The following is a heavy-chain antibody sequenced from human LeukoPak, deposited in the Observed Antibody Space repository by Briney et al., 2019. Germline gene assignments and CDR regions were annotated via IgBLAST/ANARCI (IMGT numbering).Heavy chain of an antibody. CDR1: GFTFDDYA. J-gene: IGHJ4*02. CDR3: ARDLGGLWTF. V-gene: IGHV3-74*01. Sequence: GGSLRLSCAASGFTFDDYAMHWVRQAPGKGLVWVSRISPDGSSTNYADSVKGRFTISRDNTKNTLYLQMNSLRVEDTALYYCARDLGGLWTFWGQGTLVTVSS. D-gene: IGHD3-16*01. CDR2: ISPDGSST.